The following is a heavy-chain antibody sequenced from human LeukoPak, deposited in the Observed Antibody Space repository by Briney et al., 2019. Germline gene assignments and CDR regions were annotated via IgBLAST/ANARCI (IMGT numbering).Heavy chain of an antibody. V-gene: IGHV3-23*01. J-gene: IGHJ6*02. CDR2: IDGNGGSI. Sequence: GGSLRLSCAASGFTFRNYAISWVRQAPGKGREWFSAIDGNGGSIYYADSVRGLFTISRDSAKTTLYLQMNSLRAEDTAVYYCAKDRPNGMDVWGQGTTVTVSS. CDR1: GFTFRNYA. CDR3: AKDRPNGMDV.